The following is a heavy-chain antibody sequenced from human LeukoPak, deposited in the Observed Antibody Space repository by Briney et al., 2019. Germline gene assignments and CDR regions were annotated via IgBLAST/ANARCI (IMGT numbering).Heavy chain of an antibody. V-gene: IGHV3-21*01. CDR3: ARDSVVVAPNRFDY. J-gene: IGHJ4*02. CDR1: GFTFSNYE. D-gene: IGHD2-15*01. Sequence: GGSLRLSCAASGFTFSNYEMNWVRQAPGKGLEWVSSINSGGNYIFYADSFKGRFTISRDNAKNSLYLQMNYLRAEDTAVYYCARDSVVVAPNRFDYWGQGTLVTVSS. CDR2: INSGGNYI.